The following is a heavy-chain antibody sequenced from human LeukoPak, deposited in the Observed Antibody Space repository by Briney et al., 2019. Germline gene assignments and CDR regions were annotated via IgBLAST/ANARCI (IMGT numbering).Heavy chain of an antibody. J-gene: IGHJ5*02. CDR1: GGSISSGSYY. V-gene: IGHV4-61*01. CDR3: ARDDDEQWPHWFDP. D-gene: IGHD6-19*01. Sequence: KSSQTLSLTCTVSGGSISSGSYYWSWIRQPPGKGLEWIGYIYYSGSTNYNPSLKSRVTMSVDTSKNQFSLKLSSVTAADTAVYYCARDDDEQWPHWFDPWGQGTLVTVSS. CDR2: IYYSGST.